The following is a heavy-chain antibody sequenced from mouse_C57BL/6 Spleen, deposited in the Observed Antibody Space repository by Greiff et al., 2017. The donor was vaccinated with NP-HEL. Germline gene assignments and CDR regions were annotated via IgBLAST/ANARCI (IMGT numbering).Heavy chain of an antibody. Sequence: EVKLVESGGGLVKPGGSLKLSCAASGFTFSSYAMSWVRQTPEKRLEWVATISDGGSYTYYPDNVKGRFTISRDNAKNNLYLQMSHLKSEDTAMYYCARDGHYYGSSPYYAMDYWGQGTSVTVSS. CDR1: GFTFSSYA. D-gene: IGHD1-1*01. CDR2: ISDGGSYT. CDR3: ARDGHYYGSSPYYAMDY. V-gene: IGHV5-4*01. J-gene: IGHJ4*01.